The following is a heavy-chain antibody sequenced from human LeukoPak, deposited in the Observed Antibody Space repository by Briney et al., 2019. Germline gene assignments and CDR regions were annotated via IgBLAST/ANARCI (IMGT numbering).Heavy chain of an antibody. D-gene: IGHD2-2*01. CDR1: GFTFSIYA. CDR2: ISGSGRST. V-gene: IGHV3-23*01. Sequence: PGGSLRLSCAVSGFTFSIYAMTWVRQAPGKGLEWVSGISGSGRSTYYADSVKGRFTMSRDNSKNTLYLQMNSLRAEDTAVYYCAKDLEYCTTTDCYGGVDYWGQGTLVTVSS. J-gene: IGHJ4*02. CDR3: AKDLEYCTTTDCYGGVDY.